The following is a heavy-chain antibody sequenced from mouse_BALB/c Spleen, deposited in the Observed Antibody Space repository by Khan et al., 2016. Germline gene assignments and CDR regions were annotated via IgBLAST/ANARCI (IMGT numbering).Heavy chain of an antibody. J-gene: IGHJ3*01. CDR3: AREGLRRGFAY. Sequence: EVELVESGGGLVKPGGSLKLSCAAAGFTFSDYYMYWVRQTPEKRLEWVATISDGGSYTYYPDSVKGRFTISRDNAKNNLYLQRSSLKSEDTAMXYCAREGLRRGFAYWGQGTLVTVSA. CDR2: ISDGGSYT. CDR1: GFTFSDYY. V-gene: IGHV5-4*02. D-gene: IGHD2-4*01.